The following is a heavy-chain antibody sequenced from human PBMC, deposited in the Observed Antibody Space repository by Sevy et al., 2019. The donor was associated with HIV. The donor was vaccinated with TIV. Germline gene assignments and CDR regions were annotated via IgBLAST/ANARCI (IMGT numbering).Heavy chain of an antibody. Sequence: SETLSLTCTVSGGSISSSSYYWGWIRQPPGKGLEWIGSIYYSGSTYYNPSLKSRVTISVDTSKNQFSLKLSSVTAADTAVYYCASPFDYGYVWGSYRYDYWGQGTLVTVS. CDR3: ASPFDYGYVWGSYRYDY. CDR1: GGSISSSSYY. J-gene: IGHJ4*02. D-gene: IGHD3-16*02. CDR2: IYYSGST. V-gene: IGHV4-39*01.